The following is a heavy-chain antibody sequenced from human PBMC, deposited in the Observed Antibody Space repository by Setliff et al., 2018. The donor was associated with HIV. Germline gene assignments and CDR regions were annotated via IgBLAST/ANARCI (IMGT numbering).Heavy chain of an antibody. CDR1: GYTFTGYY. J-gene: IGHJ6*02. CDR2: ISPYIGHT. Sequence: ASVKVSCKASGYTFTGYYMHWVRQAPGQGLEWMGWISPYIGHTNYAQNFQGRVTMTIDTSTSTAYMELRSLRSDDTAVYFCARLGSGWSDSYYGMDVWGQGTTVTVSS. V-gene: IGHV1-18*04. D-gene: IGHD6-19*01. CDR3: ARLGSGWSDSYYGMDV.